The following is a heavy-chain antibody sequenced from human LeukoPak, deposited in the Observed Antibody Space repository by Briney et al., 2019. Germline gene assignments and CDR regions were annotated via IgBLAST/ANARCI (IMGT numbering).Heavy chain of an antibody. CDR1: VYTLTELA. V-gene: IGHV1-24*01. CDR2: FDPEDGGT. J-gene: IGHJ4*02. Sequence: ASVKVSCKVSVYTLTELAIHWVRQAPGKGLEWMGAFDPEDGGTIYAQKFQGRITLTEDTSTDTAYMELRSLSSEDTAVYYCARDRHDYWGQGTLVTVSS. CDR3: ARDRHDY.